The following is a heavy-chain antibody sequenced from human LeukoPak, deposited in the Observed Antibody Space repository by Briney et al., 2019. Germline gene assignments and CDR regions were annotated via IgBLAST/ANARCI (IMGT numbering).Heavy chain of an antibody. Sequence: ASVKVSCKASGYTFTSYGISWVRQAPGQGLEWMGWISAYNGNTNYAQKLQGRVTMTTDTSTSTAYMELRSLRSDDTAVYYCARDVSGYSSSWRSDNWFDPWGQGTLVTVSS. CDR1: GYTFTSYG. D-gene: IGHD6-13*01. CDR3: ARDVSGYSSSWRSDNWFDP. CDR2: ISAYNGNT. J-gene: IGHJ5*02. V-gene: IGHV1-18*01.